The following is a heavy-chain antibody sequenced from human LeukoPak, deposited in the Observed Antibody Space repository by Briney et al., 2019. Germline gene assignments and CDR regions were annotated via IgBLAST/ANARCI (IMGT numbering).Heavy chain of an antibody. Sequence: PSETLSLTCTVSGGSVSNGNYYWSWIRQPAGKGLEWIGRIYTSGSTSYNPSLKSRVTISMDTSKNQFSLKLSSVTAADTAVYYCARENGYYEISLVDYWGQGTLVTVSS. V-gene: IGHV4-61*02. CDR2: IYTSGST. CDR3: ARENGYYEISLVDY. D-gene: IGHD3-9*01. CDR1: GGSVSNGNYY. J-gene: IGHJ4*02.